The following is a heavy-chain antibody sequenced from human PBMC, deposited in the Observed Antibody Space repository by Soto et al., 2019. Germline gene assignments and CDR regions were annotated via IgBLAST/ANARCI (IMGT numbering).Heavy chain of an antibody. Sequence: QVQLVESGGGVVQPGRSLRLSCAASGLTFSNYAMHWVRQAPGKGLEWVAVISYGGGNKYYADSVKGRFTISRDNSKNTLFLQMNSLRAEDTAVDYCARGGAQHLTPCDYWGQGTLVTVSS. V-gene: IGHV3-30-3*01. D-gene: IGHD6-13*01. CDR1: GLTFSNYA. CDR2: ISYGGGNK. CDR3: ARGGAQHLTPCDY. J-gene: IGHJ4*02.